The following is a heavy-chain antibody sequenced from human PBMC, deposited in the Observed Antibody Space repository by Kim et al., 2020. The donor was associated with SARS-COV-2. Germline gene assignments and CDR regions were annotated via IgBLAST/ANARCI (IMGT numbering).Heavy chain of an antibody. D-gene: IGHD4-17*01. Sequence: GGSLRLSCAASGFTFNSYGLNWVRQAPGKGLEWVSSISSSSGYIYYADSVKGRFTISRDNAKNSLYLQMNSLRAEDTAVYYCARLSQTVNFDYWGQGTLVTVSS. CDR3: ARLSQTVNFDY. CDR1: GFTFNSYG. J-gene: IGHJ4*02. CDR2: ISSSSGYI. V-gene: IGHV3-21*01.